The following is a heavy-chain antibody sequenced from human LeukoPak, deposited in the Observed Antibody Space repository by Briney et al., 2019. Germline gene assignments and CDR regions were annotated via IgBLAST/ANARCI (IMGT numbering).Heavy chain of an antibody. Sequence: SVKVSCKASGGTFSRYAISWVRQAPGQGLEWMGGIIPMFGIANYAQKFQGRVTITADESTSTAYMELSSLRSEDTAVYYCARANYDSSGYYYENPYYYYYGMDVWGQGTTVTVSS. CDR1: GGTFSRYA. CDR2: IIPMFGIA. D-gene: IGHD3-22*01. V-gene: IGHV1-69*13. CDR3: ARANYDSSGYYYENPYYYYYGMDV. J-gene: IGHJ6*02.